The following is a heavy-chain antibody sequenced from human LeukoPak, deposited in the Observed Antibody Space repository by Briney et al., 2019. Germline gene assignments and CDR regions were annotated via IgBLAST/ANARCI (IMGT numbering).Heavy chain of an antibody. D-gene: IGHD5-18*01. CDR1: GFTFSSYW. J-gene: IGHJ4*02. V-gene: IGHV3-7*01. Sequence: GGSLRLSCAASGFTFSSYWMSWVRQAPGKGLEWVANIKQDGSEKYYVDSVKGRFTISRDNAKNSLYLQMNSLRAEDTAVYYCARVSPWIQLWSRWYYFDYWGQGTLVTVSS. CDR2: IKQDGSEK. CDR3: ARVSPWIQLWSRWYYFDY.